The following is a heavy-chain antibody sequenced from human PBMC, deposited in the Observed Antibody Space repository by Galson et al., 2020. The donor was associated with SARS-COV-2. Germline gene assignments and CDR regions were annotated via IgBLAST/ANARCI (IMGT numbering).Heavy chain of an antibody. Sequence: SQTLSLTCAVYGGSFSGYYWSWIRQPPGKGLEWIGEINHSGSTNYNPSLKSRVTISVDTSKNQFSLKLSSVTAADTAVYYCARVPSRLRFLEWLRGAEGMDVWGQGTTVTVSS. D-gene: IGHD3-3*01. J-gene: IGHJ6*02. V-gene: IGHV4-34*01. CDR1: GGSFSGYY. CDR3: ARVPSRLRFLEWLRGAEGMDV. CDR2: INHSGST.